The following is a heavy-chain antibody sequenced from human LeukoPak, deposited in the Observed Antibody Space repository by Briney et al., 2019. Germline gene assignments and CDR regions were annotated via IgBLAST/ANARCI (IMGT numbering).Heavy chain of an antibody. CDR1: GYSISSGYY. CDR2: IYHSGST. CDR3: ARDRESYGFY. D-gene: IGHD5-18*01. V-gene: IGHV4-38-2*02. Sequence: SETLSLTCTVSGYSISSGYYWGWIRQPPGKGLEWIGSIYHSGSTYYNPSLKSRVTISVDTSKNQFSLKLSSVTAADTAVYYCARDRESYGFYWGQGTLVTVSS. J-gene: IGHJ4*02.